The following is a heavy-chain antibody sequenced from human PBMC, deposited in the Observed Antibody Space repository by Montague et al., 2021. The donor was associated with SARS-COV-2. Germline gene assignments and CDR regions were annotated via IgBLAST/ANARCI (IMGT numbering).Heavy chain of an antibody. V-gene: IGHV6-1*01. CDR3: LRYSGWFYFDF. Sequence: CAISGDNVSSNSVACSWIRQSPPRGLEWLGRAYYRSRWYSDYAPSVRGRLTVNPDESKNEFSLKLNYVTPEDTAVYYCLRYSGWFYFDFWGQGTLVTVSS. D-gene: IGHD6-19*01. J-gene: IGHJ4*02. CDR1: GDNVSSNSVA. CDR2: AYYRSRWYS.